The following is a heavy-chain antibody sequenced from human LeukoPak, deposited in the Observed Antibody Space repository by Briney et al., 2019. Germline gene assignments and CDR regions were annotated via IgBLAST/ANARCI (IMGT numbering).Heavy chain of an antibody. Sequence: PGGSLRLSCAASGFTFSNYAMSWVRQAPGKGLEWVANIKQDGSEKYYVDSVKGRFTISRDNAKNPLYLQMNSLRAEDTAVYYCARVAVAGTLYYYYYMDVWGKGTTVTVSS. J-gene: IGHJ6*03. V-gene: IGHV3-7*01. CDR2: IKQDGSEK. CDR3: ARVAVAGTLYYYYYMDV. D-gene: IGHD6-19*01. CDR1: GFTFSNYA.